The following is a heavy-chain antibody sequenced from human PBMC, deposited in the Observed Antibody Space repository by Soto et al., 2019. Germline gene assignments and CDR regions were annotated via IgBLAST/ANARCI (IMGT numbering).Heavy chain of an antibody. CDR2: IHRDGTP. D-gene: IGHD2-21*01. Sequence: EVQLVETGGGLIQPGGSLRLSCAASGISVSSNFMTWVRQAPGKGLEWVSYIHRDGTPYYADSVKGRFTFSRDNSKNTLYLQMNNVRAEDTAVYSCARAVNCHFDLWGQGALVTVSP. V-gene: IGHV3-53*02. CDR1: GISVSSNF. CDR3: ARAVNCHFDL. J-gene: IGHJ4*02.